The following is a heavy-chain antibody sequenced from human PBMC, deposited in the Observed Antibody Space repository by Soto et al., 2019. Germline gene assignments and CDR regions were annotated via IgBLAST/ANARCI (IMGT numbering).Heavy chain of an antibody. Sequence: GGSLRLSCAASGFTFSSYAMSWVRQAPGKGLEWVSAISGSGGSTYYADSVKGRFTISRDNSKNTLYLQMNSLRAEDTAVYYCAKDRQDVLLWFGDPTSYGMDVWGQGTTVTVSS. V-gene: IGHV3-23*01. D-gene: IGHD3-10*01. CDR1: GFTFSSYA. J-gene: IGHJ6*02. CDR3: AKDRQDVLLWFGDPTSYGMDV. CDR2: ISGSGGST.